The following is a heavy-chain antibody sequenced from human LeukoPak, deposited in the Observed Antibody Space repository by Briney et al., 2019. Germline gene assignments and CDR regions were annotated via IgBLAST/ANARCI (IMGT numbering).Heavy chain of an antibody. CDR1: GFTFSSYA. D-gene: IGHD5-18*01. CDR2: ISYDGSNK. CDR3: ARGGDVDTAMVSDYYYYGMDV. V-gene: IGHV3-30-3*01. Sequence: GRSLRLSCAASGFTFSSYAMHWVRQAPGKGLEWVAVISYDGSNKYYADSVKGRFTISRDNSKNTLYLQMNSLRAEDTAVYYCARGGDVDTAMVSDYYYYGMDVWGQGTTVTVSS. J-gene: IGHJ6*02.